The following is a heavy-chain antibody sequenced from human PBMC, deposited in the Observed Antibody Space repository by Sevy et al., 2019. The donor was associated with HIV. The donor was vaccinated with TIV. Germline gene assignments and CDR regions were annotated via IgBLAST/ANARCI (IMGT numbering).Heavy chain of an antibody. CDR2: SYYSRST. CDR3: ARGSGEYYYGLDV. J-gene: IGHJ6*02. D-gene: IGHD3-10*01. CDR1: GDSISSFY. Sequence: TLSLTCAVSGDSISSFYRTWIRQPPGKGLEWIGYSYYSRSTNYNPSLRSRVTISIDTSKNQFSLKLSSVTAADTAVYYCARGSGEYYYGLDVWGQGTTVTVSS. V-gene: IGHV4-59*01.